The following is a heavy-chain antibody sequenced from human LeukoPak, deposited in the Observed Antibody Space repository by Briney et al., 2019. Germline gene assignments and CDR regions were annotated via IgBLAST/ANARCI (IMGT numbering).Heavy chain of an antibody. Sequence: GGSLRLSCAASGFTFTSHGMNWVRQAPGKGLEWVSGISSSGDITYYADSVKGRFTISRDNSKNTLYLQMNSLRAEDTAVYYCAKNPGYSYGYPWFDPWGQGTLVTVSS. CDR3: AKNPGYSYGYPWFDP. J-gene: IGHJ5*02. CDR1: GFTFTSHG. D-gene: IGHD5-18*01. V-gene: IGHV3-23*01. CDR2: ISSSGDIT.